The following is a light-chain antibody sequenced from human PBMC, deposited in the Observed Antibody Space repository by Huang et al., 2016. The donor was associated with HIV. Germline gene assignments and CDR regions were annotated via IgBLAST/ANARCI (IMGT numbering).Light chain of an antibody. V-gene: IGKV3-20*01. Sequence: EIVLTQSPGPLSLSPGERATLSCRASQSVGSSYLAWYQQKPGQAPRRLIYGASSRATGIPDRFSGSGSGTDFTLTISRLEPEDFAVYYCQQYGSSPLTFGGGTKVEIK. CDR3: QQYGSSPLT. J-gene: IGKJ4*01. CDR1: QSVGSSY. CDR2: GAS.